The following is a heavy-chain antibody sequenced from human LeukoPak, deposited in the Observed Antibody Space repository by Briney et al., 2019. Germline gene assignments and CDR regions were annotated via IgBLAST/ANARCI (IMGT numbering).Heavy chain of an antibody. CDR3: ARRGIAVAGTGALDY. CDR2: ISSSSSYI. V-gene: IGHV3-21*01. J-gene: IGHJ4*02. D-gene: IGHD6-19*01. Sequence: KPGGSLRLSCAASGFTFSSYSMNWVRQAPGKGLEWGSSISSSSSYIYYTDSAKGRFTISRDNAKNSLYLQINSLRAEDTAVYYCARRGIAVAGTGALDYWGQGTLVTVSS. CDR1: GFTFSSYS.